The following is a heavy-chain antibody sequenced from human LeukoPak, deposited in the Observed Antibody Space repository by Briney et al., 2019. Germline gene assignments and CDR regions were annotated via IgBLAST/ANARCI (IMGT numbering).Heavy chain of an antibody. CDR1: GFSFSYYW. D-gene: IGHD2-15*01. CDR3: ARYHGGYFAY. J-gene: IGHJ4*02. V-gene: IGHV3-7*01. CDR2: IKQDGSEK. Sequence: GGSLRLSCGASGFSFSYYWMTWVRQSPRKGLEWVANIKQDGSEKYYVDSVKGRFTISRDNDNNSMYLQINSLRAEDTAVYYCARYHGGYFAYWGQGTLVTVSS.